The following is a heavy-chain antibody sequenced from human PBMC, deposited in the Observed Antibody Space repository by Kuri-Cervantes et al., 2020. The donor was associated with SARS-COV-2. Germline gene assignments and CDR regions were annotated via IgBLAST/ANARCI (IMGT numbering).Heavy chain of an antibody. V-gene: IGHV3-30*04. CDR2: ISYDGRNK. D-gene: IGHD1-26*01. Sequence: GGSLRLSCAASGFTFSSYAMHWVRQAPGKGLEWVAVISYDGRNKYYADSVKGRFTISRDNSKNTLYLQMNSLRAEDTAVYYCARVYSGSYYNWFDPWGQGTLVTVSS. CDR1: GFTFSSYA. CDR3: ARVYSGSYYNWFDP. J-gene: IGHJ5*02.